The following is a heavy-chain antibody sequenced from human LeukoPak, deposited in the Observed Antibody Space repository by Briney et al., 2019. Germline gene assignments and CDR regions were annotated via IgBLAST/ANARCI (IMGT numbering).Heavy chain of an antibody. Sequence: SETLSLTCIVSGGSISSSSYYWGWIRQPSGKGLEWIGSIHYSGSTYYNPSLKSRVTISVDTPKNQFSLKLSSVTAADTAVYYCARRAGSGSTKVFDIWGQGTMVTVSS. CDR3: ARRAGSGSTKVFDI. CDR2: IHYSGST. D-gene: IGHD3-10*01. J-gene: IGHJ3*02. CDR1: GGSISSSSYY. V-gene: IGHV4-39*01.